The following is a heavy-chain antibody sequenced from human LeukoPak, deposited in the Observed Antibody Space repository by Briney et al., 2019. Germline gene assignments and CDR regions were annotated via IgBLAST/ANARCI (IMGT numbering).Heavy chain of an antibody. V-gene: IGHV4-61*02. CDR1: SGSISSGSYS. D-gene: IGHD4-17*01. Sequence: SQTLSLTCTVSSGSISSGSYSWSWIRQPAEKGPECIRRIYTSESTNNNPSIKSRITKLVGPTKNQFSLKMSSVTAADTAVYYCARDRGDYGEDSYYYYLDVWGKGTTVTISS. CDR3: ARDRGDYGEDSYYYYLDV. CDR2: IYTSEST. J-gene: IGHJ6*03.